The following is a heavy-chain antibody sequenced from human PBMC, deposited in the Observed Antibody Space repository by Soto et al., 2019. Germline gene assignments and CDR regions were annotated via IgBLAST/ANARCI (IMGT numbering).Heavy chain of an antibody. J-gene: IGHJ4*02. CDR2: VRGTAGHT. CDR3: AKSTYCAGDCYSKDFDS. Sequence: EVQLLESGGGLVQPGGSLRLSCAVSGVTLSSYAMSWVRQAPGKGLEWVSTVRGTAGHTHYADSVKDRFSISRDSSKKTVYLQMNSLRAEDTATYYCAKSTYCAGDCYSKDFDSWGQGTLVTVSP. D-gene: IGHD2-21*02. V-gene: IGHV3-23*01. CDR1: GVTLSSYA.